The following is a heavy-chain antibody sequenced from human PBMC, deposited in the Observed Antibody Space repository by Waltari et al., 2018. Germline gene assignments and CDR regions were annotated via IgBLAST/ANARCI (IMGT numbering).Heavy chain of an antibody. J-gene: IGHJ3*02. CDR1: GGTFSSYA. CDR2: INPNSGGT. CDR3: ARFDI. Sequence: QVQLVQSGAEVKKPGSSVKVSCKASGGTFSSYAISWVRQAPGQGLEWMGRINPNSGGTNYAQKFQGRVTMTRDTSISTAYMELSRLRSDDTAVYYCARFDIWGQGTMVTVSS. V-gene: IGHV1-2*06.